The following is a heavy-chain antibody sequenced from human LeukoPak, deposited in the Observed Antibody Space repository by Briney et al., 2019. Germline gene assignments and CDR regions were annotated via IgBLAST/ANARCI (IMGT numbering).Heavy chain of an antibody. Sequence: ASVKVSCKASGYTFTGYYMHWVRQAPGQGLEWMGWINPNSGGTNYAQKFQGRVTMTRDTSISTAYVELSRLRSDDTAVYYCARSRSLLIAAAVYWGQGTLVTVSS. CDR2: INPNSGGT. D-gene: IGHD6-13*01. CDR1: GYTFTGYY. J-gene: IGHJ4*02. V-gene: IGHV1-2*02. CDR3: ARSRSLLIAAAVY.